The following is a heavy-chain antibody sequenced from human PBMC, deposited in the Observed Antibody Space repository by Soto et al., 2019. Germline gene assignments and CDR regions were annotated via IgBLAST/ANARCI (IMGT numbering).Heavy chain of an antibody. J-gene: IGHJ6*02. CDR3: ARHRGSSSSFMYV. V-gene: IGHV5-10-1*01. CDR2: IDPSDSYT. D-gene: IGHD6-6*01. CDR1: GYSFTSYW. Sequence: PGESLKISCKGSGYSFTSYWISWVRQMPGKGLEWMGRIDPSDSYTNYSPSFQGHVTISADKSISTAYLQWSSLKASDTAMYYCARHRGSSSSFMYVWGRGTAVTVSS.